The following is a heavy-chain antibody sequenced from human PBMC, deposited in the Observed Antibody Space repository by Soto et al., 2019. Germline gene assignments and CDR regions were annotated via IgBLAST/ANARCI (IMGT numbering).Heavy chain of an antibody. V-gene: IGHV3-48*01. CDR3: ARYTAMAYYYYYMDV. CDR1: GFTFSSYS. D-gene: IGHD5-18*01. CDR2: ISSSSSTI. J-gene: IGHJ6*03. Sequence: GGSLRLSCAASGFTFSSYSMNWVRQAPGKGLEWVSYISSSSSTIYYADSVKGRFTISRDNAKNSLYLQMNSLRAEDTAVYYCARYTAMAYYYYYMDVWGKGTTVTVSS.